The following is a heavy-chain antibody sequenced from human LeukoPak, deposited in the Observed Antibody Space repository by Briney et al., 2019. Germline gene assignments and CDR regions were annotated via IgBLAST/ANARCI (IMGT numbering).Heavy chain of an antibody. CDR2: IYYSGST. Sequence: APETLSLTCTVSGGSISSYYWSWIRQPPGKGLEWIGYIYYSGSTNYNPSLKSRVTISVDTSKNQFSLKLSSVTAADTAVYYCARMGSWKKYYFDYWGQGTLVTVSS. V-gene: IGHV4-59*01. CDR1: GGSISSYY. D-gene: IGHD1-26*01. J-gene: IGHJ4*02. CDR3: ARMGSWKKYYFDY.